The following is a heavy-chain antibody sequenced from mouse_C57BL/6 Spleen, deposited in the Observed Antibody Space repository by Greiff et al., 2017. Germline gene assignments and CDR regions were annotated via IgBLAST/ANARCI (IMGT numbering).Heavy chain of an antibody. J-gene: IGHJ4*01. V-gene: IGHV5-17*01. CDR1: GFTFSDYG. D-gene: IGHD1-1*01. Sequence: EVKLQESGGGLVKPGGSLKLSCAASGFTFSDYGMHWVRQAPEKGLEWVAYISSGSSTIYYADTVKGRFTISRDNAKNTLFLQMTSLRSEDTAMYYCARGYYGSDAMDYWGQGPSVTVSS. CDR2: ISSGSSTI. CDR3: ARGYYGSDAMDY.